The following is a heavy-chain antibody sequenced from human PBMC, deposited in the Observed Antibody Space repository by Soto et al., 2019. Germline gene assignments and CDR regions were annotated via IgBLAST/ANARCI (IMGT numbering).Heavy chain of an antibody. D-gene: IGHD1-7*01. CDR2: MNPNSGNT. Sequence: ASVKVSCKASGYTFTSYDINWVRQATGQGLEWMGWMNPNSGNTGYAQKFQGRVTMTRNTSISTAYMELSSLRSEDTAVYYCARGVETGTWNYYYYYYMDVWGKGTTVTVSS. J-gene: IGHJ6*03. V-gene: IGHV1-8*01. CDR1: GYTFTSYD. CDR3: ARGVETGTWNYYYYYYMDV.